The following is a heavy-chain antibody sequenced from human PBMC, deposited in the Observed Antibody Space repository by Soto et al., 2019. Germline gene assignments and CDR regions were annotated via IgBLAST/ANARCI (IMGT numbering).Heavy chain of an antibody. CDR2: ISSSSSTI. CDR1: GFTFSCYA. Sequence: EVQLVESGGGLVQPGGSLGLSCAASGFTFSCYARNWVRQAPGKGLEWDSYISSSSSTIYYADSVKGRFTISRDNAKNSLSLQMNSLRDEDTAVYYCARVPQHWGQGTLVTVSS. CDR3: ARVPQH. J-gene: IGHJ1*01. V-gene: IGHV3-48*02.